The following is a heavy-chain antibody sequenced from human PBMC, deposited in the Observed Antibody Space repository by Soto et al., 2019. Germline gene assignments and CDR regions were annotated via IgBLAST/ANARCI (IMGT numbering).Heavy chain of an antibody. J-gene: IGHJ4*02. Sequence: QVQLVESGGGVVQPGRSLRLSCAASGFTFSSYGMHWVRQAPGKGLEWVAVIWYDGSNKYYADSVKGRFTISRDNSKNTLYLQMNSLRAEDTAVYYCARAQGYRTNGVCYHYFDYWGQGTLVTVSS. CDR1: GFTFSSYG. V-gene: IGHV3-33*01. CDR2: IWYDGSNK. CDR3: ARAQGYRTNGVCYHYFDY. D-gene: IGHD2-8*01.